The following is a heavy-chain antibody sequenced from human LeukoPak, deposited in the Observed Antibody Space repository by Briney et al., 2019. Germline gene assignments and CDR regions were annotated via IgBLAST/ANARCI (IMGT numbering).Heavy chain of an antibody. D-gene: IGHD3-22*01. CDR2: IYYSGST. J-gene: IGHJ4*02. V-gene: IGHV4-59*11. CDR1: GGSISSHY. CDR3: ARQVDYYDSSGYQNYYFDY. Sequence: SETLSLTCTVSGGSISSHYWSWIRQPPGKGLEWIGYIYYSGSTNYNPSLKSRVTISVDTSKNQFSLKLSSVTAADTAVYYCARQVDYYDSSGYQNYYFDYWGQGTLVTVSS.